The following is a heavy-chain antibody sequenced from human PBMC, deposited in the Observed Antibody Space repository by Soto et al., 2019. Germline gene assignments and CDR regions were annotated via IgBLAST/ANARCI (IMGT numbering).Heavy chain of an antibody. D-gene: IGHD2-15*01. V-gene: IGHV3-66*01. J-gene: IGHJ6*02. CDR3: ARGSGGSGRSYYYGLDV. Sequence: EMQLVESGGGLVQPGGSLRLSCAVSGLIVSSNYMSWVRQAPGKGLEWVSILYSDSNTYYADSVKGRFTIFRDNSKNTLHLQMNSLRAEDTAVYYCARGSGGSGRSYYYGLDVWGQGTTVTVSS. CDR1: GLIVSSNY. CDR2: LYSDSNT.